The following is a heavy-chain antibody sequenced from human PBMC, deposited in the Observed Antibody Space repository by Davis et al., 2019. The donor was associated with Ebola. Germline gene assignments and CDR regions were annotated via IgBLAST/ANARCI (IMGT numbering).Heavy chain of an antibody. D-gene: IGHD2-21*01. CDR1: GFTFSRYA. V-gene: IGHV3-23*01. CDR2: ISGSGGST. J-gene: IGHJ4*02. CDR3: ARARGIADY. Sequence: GGSLRLSCAASGFTFSRYAMSWVRQAPGKGLEWVSAISGSGGSTYYADSVKGRFTISRDNAKNTLYLQMNSLRAEDTAVYYCARARGIADYWGQGTLVTVSS.